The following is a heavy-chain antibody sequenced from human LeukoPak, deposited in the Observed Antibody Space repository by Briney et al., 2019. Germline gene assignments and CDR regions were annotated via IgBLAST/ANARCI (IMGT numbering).Heavy chain of an antibody. CDR2: INHSGST. CDR1: GDSITGYY. D-gene: IGHD4-17*01. V-gene: IGHV4-38-2*02. CDR3: ATRFDYGDYEGAGYFDY. Sequence: PWETLSLTCSVSGDSITGYYWGWIRQPPGKGLEWIGEINHSGSTYYNPSLKSRVTISVDTSKNQFSLKLSSVTAADTAVYYCATRFDYGDYEGAGYFDYWGQGTLVTVSS. J-gene: IGHJ4*02.